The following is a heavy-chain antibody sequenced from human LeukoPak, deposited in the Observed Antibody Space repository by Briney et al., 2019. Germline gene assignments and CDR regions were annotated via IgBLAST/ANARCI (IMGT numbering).Heavy chain of an antibody. CDR1: GGSISHYY. Sequence: PSETLSLTCTVSGGSISHYYWTWIRQPAGKGLEWIGRVYSTGSTNYNPSLQSRVTMSVDTSKNQFSLKVTSVTAADTAVYYCARDLEYYDSSGYRGDYFDYWGQGTLVTVSS. CDR2: VYSTGST. D-gene: IGHD3-22*01. CDR3: ARDLEYYDSSGYRGDYFDY. J-gene: IGHJ4*02. V-gene: IGHV4-4*07.